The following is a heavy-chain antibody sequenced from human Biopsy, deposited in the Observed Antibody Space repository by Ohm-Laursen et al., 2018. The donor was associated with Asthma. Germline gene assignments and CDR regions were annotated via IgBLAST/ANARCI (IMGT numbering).Heavy chain of an antibody. CDR1: GFTFSSYA. CDR2: ISYDGSNK. CDR3: ARTFHFWSPYHAEHYQL. Sequence: SLRLSCTASGFTFSSYAMHWVRQAPGKGLEWVAVISYDGSNKYYADSVKGRFTISRDNSKNTLYLQMNSLRAEDTAVYYCARTFHFWSPYHAEHYQLWGQGTLVTVSS. J-gene: IGHJ1*01. D-gene: IGHD3-3*02. V-gene: IGHV3-30-3*01.